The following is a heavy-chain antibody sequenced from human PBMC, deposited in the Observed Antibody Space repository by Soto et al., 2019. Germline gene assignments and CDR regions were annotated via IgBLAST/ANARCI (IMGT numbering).Heavy chain of an antibody. CDR3: ARGESGYDPYYDYYLDV. D-gene: IGHD5-12*01. Sequence: QVQLVQSGAEVKKPGASVKVSCKASGYTFTSYDINWVRQATGQGLEWMGWMNPNSGNTGYAQKFQGKVTMTRNTSLSTAYMERSSRRAEDTAVYYGARGESGYDPYYDYYLDVWGKGTTVTVPS. J-gene: IGHJ6*03. CDR2: MNPNSGNT. CDR1: GYTFTSYD. V-gene: IGHV1-8*01.